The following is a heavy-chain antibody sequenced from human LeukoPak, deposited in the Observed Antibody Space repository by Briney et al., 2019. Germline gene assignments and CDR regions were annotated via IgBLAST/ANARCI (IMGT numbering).Heavy chain of an antibody. D-gene: IGHD2-21*02. Sequence: GGSLRLSCAAPGFTFSNAWMSWVRQAPGKGLEWVGRIKSKTDGRTTDYAAPVKGSFTISRYDSKNTLYLQMNSLKTEDTAVYYCTTDRDGYYYYYGMDVWGQGTTVTVSS. CDR3: TTDRDGYYYYYGMDV. CDR1: GFTFSNAW. V-gene: IGHV3-15*01. J-gene: IGHJ6*02. CDR2: IKSKTDGRTT.